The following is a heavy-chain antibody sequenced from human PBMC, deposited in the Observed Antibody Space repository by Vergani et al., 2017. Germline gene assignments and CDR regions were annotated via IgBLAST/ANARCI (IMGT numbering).Heavy chain of an antibody. CDR3: AREYYGDSYGMDV. Sequence: QVQLVESGGGVVQPGRSLRLSCAASGFTFSSYGMNWVRQAPGKGLEWVAVIWYDGSNKYYADSVKGRFTISRDNSKNTLYLQMNSLRAEDTAVYYCAREYYGDSYGMDVWGQGTTVTVSS. CDR1: GFTFSSYG. CDR2: IWYDGSNK. D-gene: IGHD4-17*01. J-gene: IGHJ6*02. V-gene: IGHV3-33*01.